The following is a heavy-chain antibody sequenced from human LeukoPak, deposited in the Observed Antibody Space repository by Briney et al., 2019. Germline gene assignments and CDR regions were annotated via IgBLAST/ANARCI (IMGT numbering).Heavy chain of an antibody. J-gene: IGHJ4*02. CDR2: ITGNGNST. Sequence: GGSLRLSCAASGFTFSSYWMHWVRQAPGKGLVWVSLITGNGNSTIYADSVKGRFTISRDNAKNSLYLQMNSLRAEDTAVYYCARSGDGYYFDYWGQGTLVTVSS. V-gene: IGHV3-74*01. CDR1: GFTFSSYW. CDR3: ARSGDGYYFDY. D-gene: IGHD5-24*01.